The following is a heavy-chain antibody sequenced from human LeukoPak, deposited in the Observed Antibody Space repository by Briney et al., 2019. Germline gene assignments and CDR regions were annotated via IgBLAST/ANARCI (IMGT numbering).Heavy chain of an antibody. CDR1: GYTXSGYY. V-gene: IGHV1-2*02. D-gene: IGHD6-13*01. J-gene: IGHJ4*02. Sequence: ASVKVSCKASGYTXSGYYMQWLRQAPGQGLEWMGWINPKSGGTNYAQKFQGRVTMTRDTSISTAYMELSRLTSDDTAVYYCAPSSSDYFDYWGKGTLVTVS. CDR2: INPKSGGT. CDR3: APSSSDYFDY.